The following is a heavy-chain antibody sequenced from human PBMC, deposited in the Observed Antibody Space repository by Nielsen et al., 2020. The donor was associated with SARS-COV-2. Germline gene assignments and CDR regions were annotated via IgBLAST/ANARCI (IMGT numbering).Heavy chain of an antibody. D-gene: IGHD1-26*01. CDR2: ISSNGGST. Sequence: GESLKISCSASGFTFSSYAMHWVRQAPGKGLEYVSAISSNGGSTYYADSVKGRFTISRDNSKNTLYLQMSSLRAEDTAVYYCARAAGGGGIVGASNWGQGTLVTVSS. V-gene: IGHV3-64D*06. CDR3: ARAAGGGGIVGASN. CDR1: GFTFSSYA. J-gene: IGHJ4*02.